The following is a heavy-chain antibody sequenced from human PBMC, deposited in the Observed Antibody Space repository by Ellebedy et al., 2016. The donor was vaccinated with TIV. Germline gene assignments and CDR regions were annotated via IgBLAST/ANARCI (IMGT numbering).Heavy chain of an antibody. J-gene: IGHJ6*02. Sequence: MPGGSLRLSCSVTGGSILTSGYYWGWIRQSPGKGLEWIGSTYPLGNTYYNPSLKSRVTISVDTSKSQFSLRLSSVTAADSAVYYCARAPRTFSSVATYYYNAMDVWGQGTTVNVSS. CDR2: TYPLGNT. CDR1: GGSILTSGYY. V-gene: IGHV4-39*07. D-gene: IGHD2-21*02. CDR3: ARAPRTFSSVATYYYNAMDV.